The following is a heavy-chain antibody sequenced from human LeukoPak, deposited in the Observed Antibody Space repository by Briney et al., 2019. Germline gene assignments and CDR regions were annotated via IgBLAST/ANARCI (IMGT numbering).Heavy chain of an antibody. CDR2: IHPSGML. V-gene: IGHV4-31*03. CDR1: GASFNSDDQY. CDR3: SRGLDSRKLGY. J-gene: IGHJ4*02. Sequence: KASETLSLTCTVSGASFNSDDQYWNWIRQSPGKGLEWIGSIHPSGMLYNNPSLESRVTMSRDTSKNQFSLNLNSVTAADTAVYFRSRGLDSRKLGYWGQGILVTVSS. D-gene: IGHD3-22*01.